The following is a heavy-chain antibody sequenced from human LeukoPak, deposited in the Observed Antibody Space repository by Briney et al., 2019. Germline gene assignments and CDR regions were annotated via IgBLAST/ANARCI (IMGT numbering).Heavy chain of an antibody. D-gene: IGHD4-17*01. CDR2: ISSSSSYI. J-gene: IGHJ4*02. V-gene: IGHV3-21*01. Sequence: GGSLRLSCAASGFTFSSYSMSWVRQAPGKGLEWVSSISSSSSYIYYADSVKGRFTISRDNAKNSLYLQMNSLRAEDTAVYYCARAGTVTLLDYWGQGTLVTVSS. CDR3: ARAGTVTLLDY. CDR1: GFTFSSYS.